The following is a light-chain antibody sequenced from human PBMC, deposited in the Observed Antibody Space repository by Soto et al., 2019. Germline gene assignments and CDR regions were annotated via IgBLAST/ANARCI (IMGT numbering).Light chain of an antibody. Sequence: QSALTQPASVSGSPGQSITISCTGTSSDVGTYDLVSWYQHHPGAAPKLIIFDVSNRPSGISNRFSGSKSGNTASLTISGLQAEDEADYYCISYTSSSPYVFGTGTKLTVL. CDR1: SSDVGTYDL. CDR2: DVS. V-gene: IGLV2-14*02. J-gene: IGLJ1*01. CDR3: ISYTSSSPYV.